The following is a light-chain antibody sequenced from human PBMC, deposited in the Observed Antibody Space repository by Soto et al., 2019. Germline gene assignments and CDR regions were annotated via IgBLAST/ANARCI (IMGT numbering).Light chain of an antibody. CDR2: PAS. Sequence: DTQRTKSPSSRDASVGHMATITVGAIQGVYNYLAWYQQKPGKVPKILILPASSLVSGVPSRFSGSGSGTDFTLTISSLQPEDVATYYCQKCNSAPFTFGPGTKVDIK. V-gene: IGKV1-27*01. J-gene: IGKJ3*01. CDR1: QGVYNY. CDR3: QKCNSAPFT.